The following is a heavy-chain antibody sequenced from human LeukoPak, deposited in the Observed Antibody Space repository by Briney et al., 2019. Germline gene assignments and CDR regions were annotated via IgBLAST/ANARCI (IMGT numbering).Heavy chain of an antibody. J-gene: IGHJ4*02. CDR3: ARDPILVRGYFDY. Sequence: GGSLRLSCAASGFTFSSYGMHWVRQAPGKGLEWVAVISFDGSNKYYADSVKGRFTISRDNSKNTLHLQMNSLRPEDTAIYYCARDPILVRGYFDYWGQGTLVTVSS. CDR1: GFTFSSYG. D-gene: IGHD3-10*01. V-gene: IGHV3-30*03. CDR2: ISFDGSNK.